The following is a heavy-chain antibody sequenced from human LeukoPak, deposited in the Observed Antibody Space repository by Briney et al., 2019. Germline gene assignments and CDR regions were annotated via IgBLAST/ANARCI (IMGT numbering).Heavy chain of an antibody. D-gene: IGHD4-17*01. CDR3: ARWLCYGGYAHGHDY. J-gene: IGHJ4*02. CDR1: GFTVSSNY. CDR2: IYSGGST. V-gene: IGHV3-66*01. Sequence: GGSLRLSCAASGFTVSSNYMSWVRQAPGKGLEWVSIIYSGGSTYYADSVKGRFTISRDNSKNTLYLQMNSLRAEDTAVYYCARWLCYGGYAHGHDYWGQGTLVTVSS.